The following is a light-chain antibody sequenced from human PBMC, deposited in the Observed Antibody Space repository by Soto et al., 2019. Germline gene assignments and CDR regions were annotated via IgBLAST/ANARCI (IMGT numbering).Light chain of an antibody. CDR2: GTF. CDR3: QQFYSYPPT. CDR1: QDISTS. J-gene: IGKJ4*01. Sequence: DIQLTQSPSLLSASVGDRVTIACRASQDISTSLGWYQQRPGAAPKLLISGTFTLQSGVPSRFSGSGSGTEFTLTINSLQPEDFAIYYCQQFYSYPPTFGGGTKVEIE. V-gene: IGKV1-9*01.